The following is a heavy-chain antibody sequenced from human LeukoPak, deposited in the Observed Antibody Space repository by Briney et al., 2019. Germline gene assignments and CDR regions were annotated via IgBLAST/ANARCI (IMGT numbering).Heavy chain of an antibody. J-gene: IGHJ4*02. CDR3: ARAQANWGSGVDY. Sequence: SETLSLTCTVSGGSISSGSYYWSWIRQPAGKGLEWIGRIYTSGSTNYNPSLKGRVTISVDTSKNQFSLKLSSVTAADTAVYYCARAQANWGSGVDYWGQATLVTVSS. V-gene: IGHV4-61*02. D-gene: IGHD7-27*01. CDR1: GGSISSGSYY. CDR2: IYTSGST.